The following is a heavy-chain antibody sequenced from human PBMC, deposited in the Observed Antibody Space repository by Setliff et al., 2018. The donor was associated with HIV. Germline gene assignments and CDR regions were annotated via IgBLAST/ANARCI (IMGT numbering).Heavy chain of an antibody. CDR3: AREAGPLDTTRKYYFDY. V-gene: IGHV4-31*03. Sequence: SETLSLTCTVSGGSISSGGYYCNWIRQHPGKGLEWIGYIYYSGSTNYNPSLKSRVTISVDTSKNQFSLKLSSVTAADTAVYYCAREAGPLDTTRKYYFDYWGQGTLVTSPQ. CDR2: IYYSGST. CDR1: GGSISSGGYY. J-gene: IGHJ4*02. D-gene: IGHD5-18*01.